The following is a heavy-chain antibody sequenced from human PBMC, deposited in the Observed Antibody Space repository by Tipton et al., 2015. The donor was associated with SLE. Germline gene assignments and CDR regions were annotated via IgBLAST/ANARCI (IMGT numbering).Heavy chain of an antibody. CDR3: ARNKAVAGTVIEY. CDR1: GYSISSGYY. J-gene: IGHJ4*02. V-gene: IGHV4-38-2*01. D-gene: IGHD6-19*01. CDR2: IYHSGST. Sequence: GLVKPSETLSLTCSVSGYSISSGYYWGWIRQPPGKGLEWIGSIYHSGSTSYNPSLKSRVTISVDTSKNQFSLKLTSLTAADTALYYCARNKAVAGTVIEYWGPGTLVTVSS.